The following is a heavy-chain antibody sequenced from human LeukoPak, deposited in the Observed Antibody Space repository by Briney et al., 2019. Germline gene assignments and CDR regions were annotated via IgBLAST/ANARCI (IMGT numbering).Heavy chain of an antibody. V-gene: IGHV1-69*13. D-gene: IGHD4-17*01. CDR3: ARSRPMTTVTYNWFDP. CDR2: IIPIFGTA. Sequence: SVKVSCKASGYTFTSYAMHWVRQAPGQGLEWMGGIIPIFGTANYAQKFQGRVTITADESTSTAYMELSSLRSEDTAVYYCARSRPMTTVTYNWFDPWGQGTLVTVSS. CDR1: GYTFTSYA. J-gene: IGHJ5*02.